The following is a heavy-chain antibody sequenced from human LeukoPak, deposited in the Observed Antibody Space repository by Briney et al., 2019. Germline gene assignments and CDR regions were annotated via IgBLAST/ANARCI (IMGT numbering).Heavy chain of an antibody. D-gene: IGHD5-18*01. CDR2: INPNSGGT. CDR1: GYTFTGYY. CDR3: ARATAMAYYYYYMDV. J-gene: IGHJ6*03. Sequence: VASVKVSCKASGYTFTGYYMHWVRQAPGQGLEWMGWINPNSGGTNYAQKFQGRVTMTRDTSISTAYMELSRLRSDDTAVYYCARATAMAYYYYYMDVWGKGTTVTVSS. V-gene: IGHV1-2*02.